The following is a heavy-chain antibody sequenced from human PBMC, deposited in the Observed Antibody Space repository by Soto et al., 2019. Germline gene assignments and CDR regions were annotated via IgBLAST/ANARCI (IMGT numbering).Heavy chain of an antibody. J-gene: IGHJ4*02. CDR3: ARLGIGWEFPFDY. CDR1: GGSVSNDAYY. D-gene: IGHD1-26*01. Sequence: QVQLQESGPGLVKPSETLSLTCIVSGGSVSNDAYYWSWIRQRPGKGLEWIGYIYHSGSTYYNPSLKGRVTISADTSANQFSLKVSSVTAADTAVYYCARLGIGWEFPFDYWGQGTLVNVSS. V-gene: IGHV4-61*08. CDR2: IYHSGST.